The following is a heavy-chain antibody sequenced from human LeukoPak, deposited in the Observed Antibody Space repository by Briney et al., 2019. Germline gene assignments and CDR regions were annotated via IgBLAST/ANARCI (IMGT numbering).Heavy chain of an antibody. J-gene: IGHJ4*02. D-gene: IGHD2-2*01. V-gene: IGHV3-7*01. CDR2: INGDGSGK. CDR3: ARERPSTRSAFDS. Sequence: GGSLRLSCAASGFTFSNYWMSWVRQAPGKGLEGVANINGDGSGKNYVDSVKGRFTISRDNAKNSLYLEMSTLKGEDTAVYYCARERPSTRSAFDSWGQGTLLTVSS. CDR1: GFTFSNYW.